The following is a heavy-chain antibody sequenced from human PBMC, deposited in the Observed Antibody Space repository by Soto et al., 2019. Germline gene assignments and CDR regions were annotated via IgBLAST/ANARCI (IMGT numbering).Heavy chain of an antibody. CDR3: ASLWLVPERHWFDP. Sequence: QVQLVQSGAEVKKPGASVKVSCKASGYTFTSYAMHWVRQAPGQRLEWMGWINAGNGNTKYSQKFQGRVTITRDTSASTAYMELSILRSEDTAVYYCASLWLVPERHWFDPWGQGTLVTVSS. CDR2: INAGNGNT. CDR1: GYTFTSYA. D-gene: IGHD6-19*01. V-gene: IGHV1-3*01. J-gene: IGHJ5*02.